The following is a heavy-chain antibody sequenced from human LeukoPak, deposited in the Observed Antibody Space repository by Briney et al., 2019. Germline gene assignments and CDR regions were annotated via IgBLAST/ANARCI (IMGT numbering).Heavy chain of an antibody. J-gene: IGHJ4*02. V-gene: IGHV4-61*01. Sequence: SETLSLTCTVSGGSVTSGSSYWSWLRQPPGKGLVWIGYIDYIGSTNYSPSLKTRVTISLDTSKNQFSLKLTSVTAADTAVYYCASSRSGRYYFDYWGPGTLVTVSS. D-gene: IGHD5-24*01. CDR3: ASSRSGRYYFDY. CDR2: IDYIGST. CDR1: GGSVTSGSSY.